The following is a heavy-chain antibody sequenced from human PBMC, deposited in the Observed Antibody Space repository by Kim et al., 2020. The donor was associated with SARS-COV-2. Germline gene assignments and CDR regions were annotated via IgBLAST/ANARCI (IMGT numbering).Heavy chain of an antibody. Sequence: GGSLRLSCAASGFTFDDYAMHWVRQAPGKGLEWVSGISWNSGSIGYADSVKGRFTISRDNAKNSLYLQMNSLRAEDTALYYCAKALIRGWTSLIDYWGQGTLVTVSS. CDR1: GFTFDDYA. V-gene: IGHV3-9*01. D-gene: IGHD6-19*01. J-gene: IGHJ4*02. CDR3: AKALIRGWTSLIDY. CDR2: ISWNSGSI.